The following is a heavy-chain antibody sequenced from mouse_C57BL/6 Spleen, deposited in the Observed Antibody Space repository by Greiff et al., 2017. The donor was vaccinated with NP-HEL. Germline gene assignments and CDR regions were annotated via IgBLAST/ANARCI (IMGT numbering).Heavy chain of an antibody. J-gene: IGHJ1*03. Sequence: QVQLKQPGAELVKPGASVKVSCKASGYTFTSYWMHWVKQRPGQGLEWIGRIHPSDSDTNYNQKFKGKATLTVDKSSSTAYMRLSSLTSEDSAVYYCAISTTVVAWYFDVWGTGTTVTVSS. D-gene: IGHD1-1*01. CDR1: GYTFTSYW. CDR2: IHPSDSDT. V-gene: IGHV1-74*01. CDR3: AISTTVVAWYFDV.